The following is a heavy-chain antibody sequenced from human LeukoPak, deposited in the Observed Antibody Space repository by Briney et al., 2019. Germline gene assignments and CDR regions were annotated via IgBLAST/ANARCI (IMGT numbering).Heavy chain of an antibody. Sequence: GGSLRLSCAASGFTFSNAWMSWVRQAPGKGLEWVGRIKSKTDGGTTDYAAPVKGRFTISRDDSKNTLYLQMNSLKTEDTAVYYCTTVLVVTAAIGVDYWGQGTLVTVSS. V-gene: IGHV3-15*01. CDR2: IKSKTDGGTT. J-gene: IGHJ4*02. D-gene: IGHD2-2*01. CDR3: TTVLVVTAAIGVDY. CDR1: GFTFSNAW.